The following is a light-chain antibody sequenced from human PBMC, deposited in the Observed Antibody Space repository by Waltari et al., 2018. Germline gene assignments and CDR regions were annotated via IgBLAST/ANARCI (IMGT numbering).Light chain of an antibody. V-gene: IGKV3-11*01. CDR3: QQCNNSPPT. Sequence: EIVLTQSPATLSLSPGEGATLSCRASQSVSSQLVWYQQKRGQAPRLLLYDASNRATGIPARLSGSASRTDFTLTISSLEPEDVAVYCCQQCNNSPPTFGQGTKVEIK. CDR1: QSVSSQ. J-gene: IGKJ1*01. CDR2: DAS.